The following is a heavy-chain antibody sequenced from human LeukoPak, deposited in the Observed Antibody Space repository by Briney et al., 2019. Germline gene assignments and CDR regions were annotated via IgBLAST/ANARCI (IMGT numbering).Heavy chain of an antibody. Sequence: GGSLRLSCAASGFTFSSYGMSWVRQAPGKGLEWVSAISGSGGSTYYADSVKGRFTISRDNSKNTLYLQMNSLRAEDTAVYYCASSSGWSVYYFDYWGQGTLVTVSS. CDR1: GFTFSSYG. V-gene: IGHV3-23*01. CDR2: ISGSGGST. J-gene: IGHJ4*02. D-gene: IGHD6-19*01. CDR3: ASSSGWSVYYFDY.